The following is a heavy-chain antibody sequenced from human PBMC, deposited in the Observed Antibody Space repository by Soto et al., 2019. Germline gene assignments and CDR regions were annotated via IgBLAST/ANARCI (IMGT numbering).Heavy chain of an antibody. J-gene: IGHJ5*02. Sequence: QVQLQESGPGLVKPSQTLSLTCTVSGGSISNGNYYWSWIRQLPGKGLEWIGNIYYIGTTSYNPSLKSRVTMSIDTSKNQFSLKLGSFVAAGTAMYYCGKNGTTPPWFAPWGQGTLVTVSS. CDR3: GKNGTTPPWFAP. D-gene: IGHD1-1*01. V-gene: IGHV4-31*03. CDR2: IYYIGTT. CDR1: GGSISNGNYY.